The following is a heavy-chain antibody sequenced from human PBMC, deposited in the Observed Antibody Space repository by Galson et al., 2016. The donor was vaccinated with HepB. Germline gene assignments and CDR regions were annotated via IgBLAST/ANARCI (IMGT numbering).Heavy chain of an antibody. V-gene: IGHV3-30*18. CDR1: GFSFGSYG. CDR2: ISYDGSNR. CDR3: AERGRFSTDNHYYYAMDV. J-gene: IGHJ6*04. Sequence: SLRLSCAASGFSFGSYGMHWVRQAPGKGLEWVAVISYDGSNRYYVDSVRGRFTISRDNYKNMLYLQMNSLRGDDTAVYYCAERGRFSTDNHYYYAMDVWGKGTTVTVSS. D-gene: IGHD3-16*01.